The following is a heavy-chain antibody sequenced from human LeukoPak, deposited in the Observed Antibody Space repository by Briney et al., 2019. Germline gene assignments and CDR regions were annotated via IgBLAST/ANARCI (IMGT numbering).Heavy chain of an antibody. CDR3: ARGARQLIRGGYYYYMDV. CDR1: GYTFTSDD. D-gene: IGHD1-1*01. V-gene: IGHV1-8*01. CDR2: MNPNSGNT. J-gene: IGHJ6*03. Sequence: ASVKVSCKASGYTFTSDDINWVRQATGQGLEWMGWMNPNSGNTGYAQKFQGRVTMTRNTSISTAYMELSSLRSEDTAVYYCARGARQLIRGGYYYYMDVWGKGTTVTISS.